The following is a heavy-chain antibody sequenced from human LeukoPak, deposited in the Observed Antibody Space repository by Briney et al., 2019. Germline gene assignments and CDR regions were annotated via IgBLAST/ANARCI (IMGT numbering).Heavy chain of an antibody. Sequence: PSETLSLTCAVYGGSFSGYYWSWIHQPPGKGLEWIGEINHSGSTNYNPSLKSRVTISVDTSKNQFSLKLSSVTAADTAVYYCARVSLVRGAPDYYFDYWGQGTLVTVSS. J-gene: IGHJ4*02. CDR1: GGSFSGYY. D-gene: IGHD3-10*01. CDR2: INHSGST. V-gene: IGHV4-34*01. CDR3: ARVSLVRGAPDYYFDY.